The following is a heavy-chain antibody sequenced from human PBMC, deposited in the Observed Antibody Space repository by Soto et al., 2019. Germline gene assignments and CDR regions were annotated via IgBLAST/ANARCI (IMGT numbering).Heavy chain of an antibody. D-gene: IGHD5-12*01. CDR1: GYTFTSYG. CDR2: ISAYNGNT. Sequence: VKVSCKASGYTFTSYGISWVRQAPGQGLEWMGWISAYNGNTNYAQKLQGRVTMTTDTSTSTAYMELRSLRSDDTAVYYCARDRGSGYDVDFDYWGQGTLVTVSS. CDR3: ARDRGSGYDVDFDY. V-gene: IGHV1-18*01. J-gene: IGHJ4*02.